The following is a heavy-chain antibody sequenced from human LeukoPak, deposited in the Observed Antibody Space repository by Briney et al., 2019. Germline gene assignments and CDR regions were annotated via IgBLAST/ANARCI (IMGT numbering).Heavy chain of an antibody. J-gene: IGHJ4*02. CDR3: ASGFGFDCSSTSCSYFDY. CDR2: IRQDGSGK. Sequence: PGGSLRLSCAASGFTFSSYWMSWVRQAPGKGLEWVANIRQDGSGKHYVDSVKGRFTISRDNAKNSLYLQMNSLRAEDTAVYYCASGFGFDCSSTSCSYFDYWGQGTLVTVSS. D-gene: IGHD2-2*01. CDR1: GFTFSSYW. V-gene: IGHV3-7*01.